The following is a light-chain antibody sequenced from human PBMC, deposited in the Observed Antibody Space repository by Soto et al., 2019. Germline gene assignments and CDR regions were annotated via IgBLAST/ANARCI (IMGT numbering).Light chain of an antibody. V-gene: IGKV3-20*01. CDR2: AS. J-gene: IGKJ3*01. CDR3: QHYGTSAL. Sequence: EIVLTQSPGTLSLSPGERATLSCRASQSVSDMYLAWYHQKPGQAPRLLIYASNRATGIPDRFSGSGSGTDFTLTISRLEPEDFAVYYCQHYGTSALFGPGTKGEIK. CDR1: QSVSDMY.